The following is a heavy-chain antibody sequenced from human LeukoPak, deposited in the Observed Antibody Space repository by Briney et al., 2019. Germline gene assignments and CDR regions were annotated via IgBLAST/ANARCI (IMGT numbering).Heavy chain of an antibody. CDR3: ALLFSSTWYRFDS. Sequence: ASVKVSCKASGYTFTDYYMHWVRQAPGQGLEWMGWVNPNSGDTNYVHKFQGRVTMTSDTSISTAYMDLSRVRSDDPAVYYCALLFSSTWYRFDSWGQGTLVTVSS. D-gene: IGHD6-13*01. CDR2: VNPNSGDT. V-gene: IGHV1-2*02. J-gene: IGHJ4*02. CDR1: GYTFTDYY.